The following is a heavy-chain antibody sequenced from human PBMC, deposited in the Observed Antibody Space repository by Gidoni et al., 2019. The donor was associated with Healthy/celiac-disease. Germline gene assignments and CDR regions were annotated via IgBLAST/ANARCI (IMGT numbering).Heavy chain of an antibody. CDR3: ASRRYCSSTSCRAPLTP. V-gene: IGHV1-2*02. Sequence: QVQLVQSGAEVKKPGASVKVSCKASGYTFTGYYMHWVRQAPGQGLEWMGWINPNSGGTNYAQKFQGRVTMTRDTSISTAYMELSRLRSDDTAVYYCASRRYCSSTSCRAPLTPWGQGTLVTVSS. J-gene: IGHJ5*02. D-gene: IGHD2-2*01. CDR2: INPNSGGT. CDR1: GYTFTGYY.